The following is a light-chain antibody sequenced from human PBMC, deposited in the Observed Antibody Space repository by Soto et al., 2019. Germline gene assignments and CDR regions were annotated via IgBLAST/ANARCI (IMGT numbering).Light chain of an antibody. CDR3: QQYRDLPQT. CDR1: QSVRNNY. J-gene: IGKJ1*01. CDR2: NSS. V-gene: IGKV3-20*01. Sequence: EIVVTQSPGTLSLSPGERATLSCRASQSVRNNYLAWYQQKPGQDHRLLIYNSSTRVTGIPDWFSGSGSGTDFTLTISRLEPEDFALYYCQQYRDLPQTFGQGTKVEMK.